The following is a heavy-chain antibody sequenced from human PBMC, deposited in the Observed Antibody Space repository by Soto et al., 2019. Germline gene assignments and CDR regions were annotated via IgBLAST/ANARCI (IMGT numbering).Heavy chain of an antibody. D-gene: IGHD2-21*01. Sequence: QITLKESGPTLVKPTQTLKLTCTFSGFSFTDGAVGVGWFRQSPGKAPEWLAIYYWDEDEWHSPSLRTRLSISYEAARSQVVLSMVDMDPQDTATYFCARDRRRESCGGGDCYYFDVWGQGLQVAAS. V-gene: IGHV2-5*02. J-gene: IGHJ4*02. CDR1: GFSFTDGAVG. CDR3: ARDRRRESCGGGDCYYFDV. CDR2: YYWDEDE.